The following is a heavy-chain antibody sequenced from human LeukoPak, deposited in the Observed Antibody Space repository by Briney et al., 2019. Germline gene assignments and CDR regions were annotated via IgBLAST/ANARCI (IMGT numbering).Heavy chain of an antibody. CDR2: IIPIFGTA. D-gene: IGHD3-3*01. CDR3: ARVFGSEDWFDP. J-gene: IGHJ5*02. V-gene: IGHV1-69*05. Sequence: ASVKVSCKASGGTFSSYAISWVRQAPGQGLEWMGGIIPIFGTANYAQKFQGRVTITTDESTSTAYMELSGLRSEDTAVYYCARVFGSEDWFDPWGQGTLVTVSS. CDR1: GGTFSSYA.